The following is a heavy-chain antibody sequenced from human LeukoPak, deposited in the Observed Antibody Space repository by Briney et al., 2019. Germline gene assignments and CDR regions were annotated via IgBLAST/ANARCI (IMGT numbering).Heavy chain of an antibody. V-gene: IGHV4-59*01. D-gene: IGHD1-26*01. CDR2: IYYSGST. CDR1: GGSISSYY. J-gene: IGHJ5*02. CDR3: AREESGGSYWFDP. Sequence: SETLSLTCTVSGGSISSYYWSWIRQPPGKGLEWIGYIYYSGSTNYNPSLKSRVTISVDTSKNQFPLKLSSVTAADTAVYYCAREESGGSYWFDPWGQGTLVTVSS.